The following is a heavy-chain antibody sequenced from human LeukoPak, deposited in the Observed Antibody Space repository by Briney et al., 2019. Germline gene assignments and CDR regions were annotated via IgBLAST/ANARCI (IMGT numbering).Heavy chain of an antibody. Sequence: SETLSLTCTVSGGSISSGDYYWSWIRQHPGKGLEWIGYISYSGSTYYNPSLTSRLTISVDPSKNQFSLKLTSVTAADTAVYYCARSEPVYYYYMDVWGEGTTVTVSS. CDR2: ISYSGST. CDR1: GGSISSGDYY. V-gene: IGHV4-31*03. J-gene: IGHJ6*03. CDR3: ARSEPVYYYYMDV.